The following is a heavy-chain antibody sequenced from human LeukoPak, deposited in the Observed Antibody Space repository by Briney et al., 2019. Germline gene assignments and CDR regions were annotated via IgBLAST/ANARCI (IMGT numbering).Heavy chain of an antibody. D-gene: IGHD6-13*01. Sequence: GGSLRLPCAASGFTVSSNYMSWVRQAPGKGLEWVSVIYSGGSTYYADSVKGRFTISRDNSKNTLYLQMNGLRAEDTAVYYCSSSWYSAGSAYWGQGTLVTVSS. CDR1: GFTVSSNY. CDR3: SSSWYSAGSAY. CDR2: IYSGGST. J-gene: IGHJ4*02. V-gene: IGHV3-53*01.